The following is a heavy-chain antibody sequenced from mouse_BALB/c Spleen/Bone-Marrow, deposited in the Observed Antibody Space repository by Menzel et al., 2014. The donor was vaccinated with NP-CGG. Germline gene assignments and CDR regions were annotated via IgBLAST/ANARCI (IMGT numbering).Heavy chain of an antibody. CDR2: INSNGGRT. D-gene: IGHD2-4*01. Sequence: EVKLMESGGGLVQPGGSLKLSCAASGFSFSGYGISWVRQTPDKRLELVATINSNGGRTYYSDSVKGRFTISRDNAKNTLFLQMSSLKSEDTAMYYCARGYDYDSWFAYWGQGTLVTVSA. V-gene: IGHV5-6-3*01. J-gene: IGHJ3*01. CDR1: GFSFSGYG. CDR3: ARGYDYDSWFAY.